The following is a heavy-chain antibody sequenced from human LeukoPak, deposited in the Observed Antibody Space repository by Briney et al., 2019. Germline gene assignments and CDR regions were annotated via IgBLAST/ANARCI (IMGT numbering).Heavy chain of an antibody. CDR1: GGTFSSYA. J-gene: IGHJ4*02. CDR2: IIPIFGTA. V-gene: IGHV1-69*13. D-gene: IGHD3-10*01. CDR3: ARAGSGSYGFGY. Sequence: GASVKVSCKASGGTFSSYAMSWVRQAPGQGLEWMGGIIPIFGTANYAQKFQGRVTITADESTSTAYMELSSLRSEDTAVYYCARAGSGSYGFGYWGQGTLVTVSS.